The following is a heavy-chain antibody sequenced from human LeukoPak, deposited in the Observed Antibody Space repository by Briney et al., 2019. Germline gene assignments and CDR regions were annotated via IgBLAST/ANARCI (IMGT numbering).Heavy chain of an antibody. CDR1: GGSISSSSYY. J-gene: IGHJ5*02. CDR2: IYYSGST. CDR3: ATDIAAAGTGYNWFDP. V-gene: IGHV4-39*07. D-gene: IGHD6-13*01. Sequence: PSETLSLTCTVSGGSISSSSYYWGWIRQPPGKGLEWIGSIYYSGSTYYNPSLKSRVTISVDTSKNQFSLKLSSVTAADTAVYYCATDIAAAGTGYNWFDPWGHGTLVTVSS.